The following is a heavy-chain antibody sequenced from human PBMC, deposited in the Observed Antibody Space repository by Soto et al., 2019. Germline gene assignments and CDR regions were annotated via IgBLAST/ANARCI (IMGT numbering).Heavy chain of an antibody. V-gene: IGHV3-30-3*01. J-gene: IGHJ3*02. Sequence: QVQLVESGGGVVQPGRSLRLSCAASGFTFSSYAMHWVRQAPGKGLEWVAVISYDGSNKYYADSVKGRFTISRDNSKNSQYMQMYSMRGQDADEYYCARGRSGGSFSEGDAFDNWGQGTLVTVSS. CDR1: GFTFSSYA. CDR3: ARGRSGGSFSEGDAFDN. CDR2: ISYDGSNK. D-gene: IGHD2-15*01.